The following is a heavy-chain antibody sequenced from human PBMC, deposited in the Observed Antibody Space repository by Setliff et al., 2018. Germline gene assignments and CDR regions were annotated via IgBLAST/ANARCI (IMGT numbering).Heavy chain of an antibody. CDR3: TRDPTRKFDS. V-gene: IGHV3-74*01. Sequence: GSLRLSCEASGFTFSRYWMHWVRQAPGKGLVWVSHIHNDGTSTSYADSVKGRFTISRDNAKNTVYLEMNRLRAEDTAIYYCTRDPTRKFDSWGQGTLVTVSS. CDR1: GFTFSRYW. J-gene: IGHJ4*02. CDR2: IHNDGTST.